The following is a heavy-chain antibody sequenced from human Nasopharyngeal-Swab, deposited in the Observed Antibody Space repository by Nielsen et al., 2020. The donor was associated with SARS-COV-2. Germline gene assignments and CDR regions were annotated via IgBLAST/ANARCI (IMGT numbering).Heavy chain of an antibody. Sequence: GGSLRLSCAASGFTFSSYWMHWVRQAPGKGLVWVSRINTDGSETGYADSVTGRFTISRDNTKNTLSLQMNSLRVEDTGIYYCTRDQRTFDWPPMDVWGQGTTVTVSS. D-gene: IGHD3-9*01. V-gene: IGHV3-74*01. CDR2: INTDGSET. J-gene: IGHJ6*02. CDR3: TRDQRTFDWPPMDV. CDR1: GFTFSSYW.